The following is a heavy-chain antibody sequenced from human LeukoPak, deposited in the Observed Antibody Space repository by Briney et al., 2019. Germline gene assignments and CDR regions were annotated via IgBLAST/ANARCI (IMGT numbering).Heavy chain of an antibody. CDR1: GYTLTELS. V-gene: IGHV1-24*01. CDR2: FDPEDGET. Sequence: ASVKVSCKVSGYTLTELSMHWVRQAPGKGLEWMGGFDPEDGETIYAQKFQGRVTMTEDTSTDTAYMELSSLRSEDTAVYYCATGDYYDSSGYHNWFDPWGQGTLVTVSS. CDR3: ATGDYYDSSGYHNWFDP. D-gene: IGHD3-22*01. J-gene: IGHJ5*02.